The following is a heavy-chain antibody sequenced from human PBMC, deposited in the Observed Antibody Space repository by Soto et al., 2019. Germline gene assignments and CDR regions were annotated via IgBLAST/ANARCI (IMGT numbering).Heavy chain of an antibody. D-gene: IGHD3-22*01. V-gene: IGHV1-69*06. J-gene: IGHJ4*02. Sequence: SVEVSCKASGGTFSSYAISWVRQAPGQGLEWMGGIIPIFGTANYAQKFQGRVTITADKSTSTAYMELSSLRSEDTAVYYCARGYYDSSGYYRGFDYWGQGTLVTVSS. CDR2: IIPIFGTA. CDR1: GGTFSSYA. CDR3: ARGYYDSSGYYRGFDY.